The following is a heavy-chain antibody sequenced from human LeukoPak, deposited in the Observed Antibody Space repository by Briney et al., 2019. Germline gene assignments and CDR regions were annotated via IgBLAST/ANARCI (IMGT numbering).Heavy chain of an antibody. Sequence: SETLCVTCDVSGVSFSTYYWSWIRQSPEKGLEWIGEVNHSVYTNYNPSLKGRVTISVDTSKNQFSLKLSSVTAADTAVYYCARQLYGSDYWGQGTLVTVSS. CDR2: VNHSVYT. CDR3: ARQLYGSDY. D-gene: IGHD4-17*01. V-gene: IGHV4-34*01. J-gene: IGHJ4*02. CDR1: GVSFSTYY.